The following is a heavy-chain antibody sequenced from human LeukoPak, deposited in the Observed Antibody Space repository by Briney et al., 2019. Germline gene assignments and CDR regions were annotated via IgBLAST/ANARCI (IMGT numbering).Heavy chain of an antibody. CDR3: GMSGDRVPLQDDVFDV. J-gene: IGHJ3*01. CDR2: IYPGDSGP. D-gene: IGHD1-26*01. Sequence: GASLKISCKVSGYSFTSYCISWVRQMPGKGLEWMGIIYPGDSGPTYSPSFQGQVTISVDKSINTAYLQWSSLQASDTAMYYCGMSGDRVPLQDDVFDVWGQGTMVTVST. CDR1: GYSFTSYC. V-gene: IGHV5-51*01.